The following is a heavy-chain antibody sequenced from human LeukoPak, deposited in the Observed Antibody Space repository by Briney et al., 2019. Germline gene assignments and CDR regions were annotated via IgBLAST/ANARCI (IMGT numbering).Heavy chain of an antibody. CDR3: AKRRYDTSSLVWFDP. J-gene: IGHJ5*02. CDR1: GFTFSSYG. Sequence: PGGSLRLSCAASGFTFSSYGMSWVRQAPGKGLEWVSTISGTGANTYYADSVKGRFTISRDNSKSTLYLQMNSLRVEDAAVYYCAKRRYDTSSLVWFDPWGQGTLVTVSS. D-gene: IGHD6-13*01. V-gene: IGHV3-23*01. CDR2: ISGTGANT.